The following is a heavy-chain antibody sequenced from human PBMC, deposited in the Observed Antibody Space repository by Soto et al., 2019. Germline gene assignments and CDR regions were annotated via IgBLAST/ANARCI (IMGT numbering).Heavy chain of an antibody. Sequence: PSETLSLTCTVSGGSFSSYYWNWIRQPAGEGLEWIGRIYTSGSTNYNPSLKSRVTMSVDTSKNQFSLKLSSVTAADTAVYYCAMGGLSCGGDCLDAFDVWGQGTMVTVSS. V-gene: IGHV4-4*07. J-gene: IGHJ3*01. CDR3: AMGGLSCGGDCLDAFDV. CDR1: GGSFSSYY. D-gene: IGHD2-21*02. CDR2: IYTSGST.